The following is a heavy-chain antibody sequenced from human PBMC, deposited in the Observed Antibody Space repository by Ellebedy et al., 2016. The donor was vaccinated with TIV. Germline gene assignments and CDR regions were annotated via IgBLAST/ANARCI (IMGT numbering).Heavy chain of an antibody. CDR3: ARQGARGVMTTDDWFDP. CDR2: INPNSGGT. D-gene: IGHD3-10*01. Sequence: AASVKVSCKASEYIFTDYYMHWVRQAPGQGLEWMGWINPNSGGTNYAQKFQGRVTMTKDTSISTVYMELSRLRSDDTAVYYCARQGARGVMTTDDWFDPWGQGTLFTVSS. CDR1: EYIFTDYY. J-gene: IGHJ5*02. V-gene: IGHV1-2*02.